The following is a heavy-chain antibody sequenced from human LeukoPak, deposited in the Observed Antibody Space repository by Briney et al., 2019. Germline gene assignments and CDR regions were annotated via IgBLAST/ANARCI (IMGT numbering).Heavy chain of an antibody. Sequence: PGRSLRLSCAASGFTFSSYGMHWVRQAPGKGLGGVAVIWYGGSDKYYADSVKGRFTISRDNSKNTLYLQMNSLKTEDTAVYYCTTDGVLSSGWNYWGQGTLVTVSS. CDR1: GFTFSSYG. V-gene: IGHV3-33*01. D-gene: IGHD6-19*01. CDR2: IWYGGSDK. J-gene: IGHJ4*02. CDR3: TTDGVLSSGWNY.